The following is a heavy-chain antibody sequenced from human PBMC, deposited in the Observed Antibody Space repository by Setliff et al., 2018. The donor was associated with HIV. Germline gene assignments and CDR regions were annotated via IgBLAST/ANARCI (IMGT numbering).Heavy chain of an antibody. CDR3: ARGQYCGGGSCYSPSYNWFDP. D-gene: IGHD2-15*01. CDR2: VSTSGST. V-gene: IGHV4-4*07. CDR1: GGSISTYY. J-gene: IGHJ5*02. Sequence: ASETLSLTCTVSGGSISTYYWSWIRQPAGKGLEWIGRVSTSGSTKYNPSLKSRVTMSLDTSKNEFSLKLSSVTAADTAVYYCARGQYCGGGSCYSPSYNWFDPWGQGTLVTVS.